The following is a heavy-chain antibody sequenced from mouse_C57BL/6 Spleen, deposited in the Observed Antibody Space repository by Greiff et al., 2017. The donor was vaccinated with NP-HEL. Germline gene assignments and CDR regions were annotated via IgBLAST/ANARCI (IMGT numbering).Heavy chain of an antibody. V-gene: IGHV1-80*01. CDR3: ARRASYYVGWYFDV. Sequence: QVQLKQSGAELVKPGASVKISCKASGYAFSSYWMNWVKQRPGKGLEWIGQIYPGDGDTNYKGKFKGKATLTADKSSSTAYMQLSSLTSEDSAVYFCARRASYYVGWYFDVWGTGTTVTVSS. J-gene: IGHJ1*03. CDR2: IYPGDGDT. CDR1: GYAFSSYW. D-gene: IGHD2-12*01.